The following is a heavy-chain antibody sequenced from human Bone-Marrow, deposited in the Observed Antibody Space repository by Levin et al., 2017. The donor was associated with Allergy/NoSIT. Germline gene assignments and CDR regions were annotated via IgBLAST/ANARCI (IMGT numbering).Heavy chain of an antibody. J-gene: IGHJ3*02. D-gene: IGHD3-10*01. CDR3: ARVHGLWFGESLGAFDI. V-gene: IGHV4-31*03. Sequence: PSETLSLTCTVSGGSISSGGYYWSWIRQHPGKGLEWIGYIYYSGSTYYNPSLKSRVTISVDTSKNQFSLKLSSVTAADTAVYYCARVHGLWFGESLGAFDIWGQGTMVTVSS. CDR2: IYYSGST. CDR1: GGSISSGGYY.